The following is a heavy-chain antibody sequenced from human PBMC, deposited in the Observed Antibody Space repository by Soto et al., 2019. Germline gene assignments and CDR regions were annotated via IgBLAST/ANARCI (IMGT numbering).Heavy chain of an antibody. CDR3: ARGPNWFDP. CDR1: GGSISSYY. V-gene: IGHV4-59*01. J-gene: IGHJ5*02. CDR2: IYYSGST. Sequence: SETLSLTCTVSGGSISSYYWSWIRQPPGKGLEWIGYIYYSGSTNYNPSLKSRVTISVDTSKNQFSLKLSSVTAADTAVYYCARGPNWFDPWGQGTLVTVSS.